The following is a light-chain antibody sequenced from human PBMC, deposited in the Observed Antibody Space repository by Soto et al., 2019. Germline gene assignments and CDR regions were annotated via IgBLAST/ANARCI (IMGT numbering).Light chain of an antibody. J-gene: IGKJ4*01. V-gene: IGKV1-33*01. CDR1: QDISNY. CDR3: QQYDNLLLT. Sequence: DIQMTQSPSSLCASVGDRVTITCQASQDISNYLNWYQQKPGKAPKLLIYDASNLETGVPSRFSGSGSGTDFTFTISSLQPEDIATYYCQQYDNLLLTFGGGTKVDIK. CDR2: DAS.